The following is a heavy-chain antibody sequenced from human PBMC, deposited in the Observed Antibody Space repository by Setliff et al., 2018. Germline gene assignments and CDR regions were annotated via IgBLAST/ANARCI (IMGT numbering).Heavy chain of an antibody. CDR3: ARDRGYYYDSSGSSLDY. CDR2: MNPNNGNT. V-gene: IGHV1-8*02. CDR1: GYTFTSYG. D-gene: IGHD3-22*01. J-gene: IGHJ4*02. Sequence: ASVKVSCKASGYTFTSYGISWVRQAPGQGLEWMGGMNPNNGNTGYAQKFQGRVTMTRNTSISTVYMELSSLRSEDTAVYYCARDRGYYYDSSGSSLDYWGQGTLVTVSS.